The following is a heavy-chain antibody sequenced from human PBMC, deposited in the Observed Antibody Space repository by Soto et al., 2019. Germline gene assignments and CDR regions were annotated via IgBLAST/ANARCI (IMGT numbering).Heavy chain of an antibody. J-gene: IGHJ6*03. CDR3: ARRDRADYYYMDV. Sequence: EVQLVESGGGLAQPGGSLRLSCAASGFTFSSDAMDWVRQAPGKGLEYVSGISSNGIGTYYASYVKGRFTIYRDNSRDTVYLQMDSLRPEDIAVYYCARRDRADYYYMDVWGKGTTVTVS. CDR1: GFTFSSDA. CDR2: ISSNGIGT. D-gene: IGHD2-21*01. V-gene: IGHV3-64*01.